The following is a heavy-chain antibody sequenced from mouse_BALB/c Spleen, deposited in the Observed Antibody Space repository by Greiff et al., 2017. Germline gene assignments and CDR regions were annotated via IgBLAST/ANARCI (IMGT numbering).Heavy chain of an antibody. CDR1: GFNIKDYY. J-gene: IGHJ4*01. V-gene: IGHV14-4*02. CDR2: IDPENGDT. Sequence: EVKLMESGAELVRSGASVKLSCTASGFNIKDYYMHWVKQRPEQGLEWIGWIDPENGDTEYAPKFQGKATMTADTSSNTAYLQLSSLTSEDTAVYYCKRGYAMDYWGQGTSVTVSS. CDR3: KRGYAMDY.